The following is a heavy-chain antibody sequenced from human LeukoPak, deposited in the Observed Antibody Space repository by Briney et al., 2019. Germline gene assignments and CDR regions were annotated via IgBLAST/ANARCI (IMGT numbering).Heavy chain of an antibody. J-gene: IGHJ4*02. CDR3: GKGKRAWVATAIDY. Sequence: PGGSLRLSCAASGFTFSGYSMNWVRQAPGKGLEWVSSISSSGDSFYYGDSVKGRFTISRENDKNSLFLQMNSVRGDETAVYYCGKGKRAWVATAIDYWGQGTLVTVSS. CDR2: ISSSGDSF. D-gene: IGHD5-12*01. CDR1: GFTFSGYS. V-gene: IGHV3-21*01.